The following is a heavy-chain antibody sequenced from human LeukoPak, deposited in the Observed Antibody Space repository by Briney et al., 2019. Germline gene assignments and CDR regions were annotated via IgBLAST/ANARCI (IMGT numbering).Heavy chain of an antibody. V-gene: IGHV4-4*07. Sequence: SETLSLTCTVSGGSISNYYWSWIRQSAGKGLEWIGRIHSSGRTNFNPSLRSRVTMSADTSKHQFSLWLTSVTAADTALYYCARGIATITQDSFDVWGLGTMVTVSS. CDR1: GGSISNYY. J-gene: IGHJ3*01. CDR3: ARGIATITQDSFDV. D-gene: IGHD1-26*01. CDR2: IHSSGRT.